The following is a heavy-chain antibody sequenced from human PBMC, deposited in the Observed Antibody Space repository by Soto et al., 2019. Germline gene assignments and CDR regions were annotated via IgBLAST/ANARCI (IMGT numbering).Heavy chain of an antibody. CDR3: ARDPAIYSGKFDYGLDV. D-gene: IGHD4-4*01. CDR1: GFTFSSYE. J-gene: IGHJ6*02. Sequence: EVQPVESGGGLVQAGGSLRLFCAVSGFTFSSYEMNWVRQAPGKGLEWVSYIGTSGKTIYYADSVRGRFTISRDNAKNSLYLQMNSLRAEDTAVYFCARDPAIYSGKFDYGLDVWGRGTTVTVSS. CDR2: IGTSGKTI. V-gene: IGHV3-48*03.